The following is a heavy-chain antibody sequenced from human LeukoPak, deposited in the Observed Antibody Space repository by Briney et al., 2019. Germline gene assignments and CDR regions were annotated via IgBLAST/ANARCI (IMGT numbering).Heavy chain of an antibody. J-gene: IGHJ4*02. CDR2: IYYRGNT. V-gene: IGHV4-39*01. CDR1: GDSISNSNNY. D-gene: IGHD1-26*01. Sequence: SETLSLTCTISGDSISNSNNYWVWIRQPPGKGLEWIGSIYYRGNTYYNPSLKSRVSISVDTSKNQFSLKLTSVTAADTAVYYCARLSISGSYFGDYWGQGALVTVSS. CDR3: ARLSISGSYFGDY.